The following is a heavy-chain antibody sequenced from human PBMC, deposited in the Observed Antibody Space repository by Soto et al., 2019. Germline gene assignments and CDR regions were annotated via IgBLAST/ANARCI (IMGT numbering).Heavy chain of an antibody. CDR3: ARGGGDSFSYYFDL. D-gene: IGHD2-21*01. J-gene: IGHJ2*01. V-gene: IGHV4-4*02. CDR2: IYHTGDT. Sequence: QVQLQESGPGLVKPSRTLSLTCAVSGGSVTSTWWNWVRQPPGKGLEWIGEIYHTGDTNYNPSLKSRVTILTDNSKNQFSLKLSSVTAADTAVYYCARGGGDSFSYYFDLWGRGALVTVSS. CDR1: GGSVTSTW.